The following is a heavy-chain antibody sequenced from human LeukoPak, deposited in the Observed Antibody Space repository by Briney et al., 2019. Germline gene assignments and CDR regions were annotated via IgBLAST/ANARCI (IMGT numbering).Heavy chain of an antibody. J-gene: IGHJ4*02. Sequence: GGSLRLSCAASGFTFSTFWMHWVRQAPGKGLMWVSQINNVGSDKKYADSVKGRFTISRDNAKNTLYLQMNSLRAEDTAVYYCARDPLLWELPSDYWGQGTLVTVSS. D-gene: IGHD1-26*01. CDR2: INNVGSDK. V-gene: IGHV3-74*03. CDR1: GFTFSTFW. CDR3: ARDPLLWELPSDY.